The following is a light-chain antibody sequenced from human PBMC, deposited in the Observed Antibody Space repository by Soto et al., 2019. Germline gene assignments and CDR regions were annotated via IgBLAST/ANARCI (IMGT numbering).Light chain of an antibody. J-gene: IGKJ2*01. Sequence: EMVLPQSPATLSLSPGERATLSCRATQSVGSYLGWYQHKPGQAPRLLIYDASNRAPGIPARFSGSGSGTVFTLTISSLEPEDFAVYYCQQRSNWPRGTFGQGTKLEIK. CDR3: QQRSNWPRGT. V-gene: IGKV3-11*01. CDR2: DAS. CDR1: QSVGSY.